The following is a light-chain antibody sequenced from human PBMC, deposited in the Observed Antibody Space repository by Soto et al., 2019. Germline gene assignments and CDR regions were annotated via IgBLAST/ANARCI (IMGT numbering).Light chain of an antibody. V-gene: IGLV2-14*01. CDR2: EVS. Sequence: QSALTQPASVSGSPGQSITISCTGTSSDVGGYNYVSWYQQHPGKAPKPMIYEVSNRPSGVSNRFSGSKSGNTASLTISGVQTEYEAAYYCSSSTSNRTLVFGGGTKLAVL. CDR1: SSDVGGYNY. CDR3: SSSTSNRTLV. J-gene: IGLJ3*02.